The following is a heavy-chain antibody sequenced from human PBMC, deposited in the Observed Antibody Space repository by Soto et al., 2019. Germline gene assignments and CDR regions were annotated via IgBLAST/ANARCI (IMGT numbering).Heavy chain of an antibody. D-gene: IGHD6-13*01. CDR3: ARWAQRAAAVINWFDP. J-gene: IGHJ5*02. V-gene: IGHV4-34*01. CDR2: INHSGST. CDR1: GGSFSGYY. Sequence: SETLSLTCAVYGGSFSGYYWSWIRQPPGKGLEWIGEINHSGSTNYNPSLKSRVTISVDTSKNQFSLKLSSVTAADTAVYYCARWAQRAAAVINWFDPWGQGTLVTVSS.